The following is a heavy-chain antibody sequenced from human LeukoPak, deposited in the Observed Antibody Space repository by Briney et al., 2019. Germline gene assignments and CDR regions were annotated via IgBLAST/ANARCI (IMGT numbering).Heavy chain of an antibody. D-gene: IGHD5-18*01. J-gene: IGHJ6*02. CDR2: IYYNGNT. Sequence: PSETLSLTCSVSDGSINSYYWNWIRRPPGKGLEWIGYIYYNGNTNYSPSLKSRVTMSVDTSKNLFSLKVSSVTAADTAVYYCARDAGGYGYGYGMDVWGQGTTVTVSS. CDR1: DGSINSYY. CDR3: ARDAGGYGYGYGMDV. V-gene: IGHV4-59*12.